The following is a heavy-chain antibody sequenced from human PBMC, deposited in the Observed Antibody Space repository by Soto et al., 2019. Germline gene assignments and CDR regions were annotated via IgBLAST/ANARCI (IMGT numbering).Heavy chain of an antibody. J-gene: IGHJ4*02. Sequence: ASVKVSCKASGYTFTSYGISWVRQAPGQGLEWMGWISAYNGNTNYAQKLQGRVTMTTDTSTSTAYMELRSLRSDDTAVYYCARGLQWLVQGTEFDYWGQGTLVTVSS. CDR2: ISAYNGNT. CDR1: GYTFTSYG. CDR3: ARGLQWLVQGTEFDY. V-gene: IGHV1-18*01. D-gene: IGHD6-19*01.